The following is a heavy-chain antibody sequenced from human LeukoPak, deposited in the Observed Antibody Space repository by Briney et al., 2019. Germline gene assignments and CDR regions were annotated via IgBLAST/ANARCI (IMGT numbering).Heavy chain of an antibody. CDR3: AKDIPYESSGYYLDH. J-gene: IGHJ4*02. D-gene: IGHD3-22*01. Sequence: ASVTVSCMASGYTFTSYGISWVRQAPGQGLEWMGWISAYNGNTNSAQKLQGRVTMTTDTSTSTAYMELRSLRSDDTAVYYCAKDIPYESSGYYLDHWGQGTLVTVSS. CDR1: GYTFTSYG. V-gene: IGHV1-18*01. CDR2: ISAYNGNT.